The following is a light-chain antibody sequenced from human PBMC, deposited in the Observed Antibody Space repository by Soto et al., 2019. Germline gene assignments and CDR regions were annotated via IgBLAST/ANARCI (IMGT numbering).Light chain of an antibody. CDR2: KAY. V-gene: IGKV1-5*03. CDR1: QSISSW. Sequence: DIQMTQSPSTLSASVGDRVTITCRASQSISSWLAWYQQKPGKAPKLLIYKAYSLQRGVPSRFSGSGSGTEFTLTISSLQPDDFATYFCQQYNNYLITFGQGTRLEIK. CDR3: QQYNNYLIT. J-gene: IGKJ5*01.